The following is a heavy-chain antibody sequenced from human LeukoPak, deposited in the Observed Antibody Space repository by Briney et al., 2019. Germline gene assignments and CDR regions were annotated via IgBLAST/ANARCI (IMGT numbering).Heavy chain of an antibody. CDR3: ARVGTIRGGWFDP. V-gene: IGHV1-8*01. J-gene: IGHJ5*02. CDR2: MNPNSGNT. CDR1: GYTFTSYD. D-gene: IGHD3-9*01. Sequence: ASVRLSCTASGYTFTSYDINWVRQAPGQGLEWMGWMNPNSGNTGYAQTFQGRVTMTRNTSISTAYMELSSLRSEDPAVYYCARVGTIRGGWFDPWGQGTLVTVSS.